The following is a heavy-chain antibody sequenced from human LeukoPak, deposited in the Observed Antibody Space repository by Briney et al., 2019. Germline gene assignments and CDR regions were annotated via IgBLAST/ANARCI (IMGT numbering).Heavy chain of an antibody. D-gene: IGHD2-15*01. Sequence: GASVKVSCKASGYTFTSYYMHWVRQAPGQGREWMVIINPSGGSTRYAEKLQGRDTMTRDTSTSTAYMELSSLRSEDTAVYYCARDRRDCSGGSCYGGSWFDPWGQGTPVTVSS. J-gene: IGHJ5*02. V-gene: IGHV1-46*01. CDR2: INPSGGST. CDR1: GYTFTSYY. CDR3: ARDRRDCSGGSCYGGSWFDP.